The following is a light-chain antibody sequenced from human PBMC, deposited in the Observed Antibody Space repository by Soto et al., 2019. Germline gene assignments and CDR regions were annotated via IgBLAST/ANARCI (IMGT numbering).Light chain of an antibody. CDR1: QTVNGW. CDR3: QHYNSNPWT. V-gene: IGKV1-5*01. J-gene: IGKJ1*01. CDR2: AAS. Sequence: DIQMIQSPSTLAASVGDRVIITCRASQTVNGWLAWYQQKAGKAPKLLIYAASNLESGVPSRFSGSGSGSEFTLTISSLQPDDSATYYCQHYNSNPWTFGQGTKV.